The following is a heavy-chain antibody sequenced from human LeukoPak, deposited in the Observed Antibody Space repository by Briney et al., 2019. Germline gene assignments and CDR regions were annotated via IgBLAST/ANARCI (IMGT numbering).Heavy chain of an antibody. Sequence: GGSLRLSCAASGFTFNDYGMSWVRQAPGKGLEWVSGINWNGGRTGYADSMKGRFIISRDNAKNSLYLQVNSLRAEDTAVYYCVKDLMRDIWFGESWGQGTLVTVSS. V-gene: IGHV3-20*04. CDR2: INWNGGRT. J-gene: IGHJ5*02. CDR3: VKDLMRDIWFGES. CDR1: GFTFNDYG. D-gene: IGHD3-10*01.